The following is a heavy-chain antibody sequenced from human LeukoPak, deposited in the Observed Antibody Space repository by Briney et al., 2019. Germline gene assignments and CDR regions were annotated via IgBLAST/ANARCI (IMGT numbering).Heavy chain of an antibody. D-gene: IGHD2-2*02. Sequence: GGSLRLSCAASGFTFSSYGMHWVRQAPGKGLEWVAVIWYDGSNKYYADSVKGRFTISRDNSKNTLYLQMNSLRAEDTAVYYCARDHCGSHCYTGGYYFDYWGQGTLVTVSS. V-gene: IGHV3-33*01. CDR2: IWYDGSNK. CDR3: ARDHCGSHCYTGGYYFDY. J-gene: IGHJ4*02. CDR1: GFTFSSYG.